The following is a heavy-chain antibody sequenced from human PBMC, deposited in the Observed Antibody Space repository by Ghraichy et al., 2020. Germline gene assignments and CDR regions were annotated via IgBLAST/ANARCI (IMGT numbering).Heavy chain of an antibody. CDR1: GFTFSNYA. D-gene: IGHD3-3*01. Sequence: GESLNISCVASGFTFSNYAMSWVRQAPGTGLEWVSGISGGGSKYYVDSVKGRFTISRDNSNNTLYLQMNSLRAEDTALYYCAKTVDFGVFIRVLDYWGLGTLVTVSS. CDR2: ISGGGSK. V-gene: IGHV3-23*01. CDR3: AKTVDFGVFIRVLDY. J-gene: IGHJ4*02.